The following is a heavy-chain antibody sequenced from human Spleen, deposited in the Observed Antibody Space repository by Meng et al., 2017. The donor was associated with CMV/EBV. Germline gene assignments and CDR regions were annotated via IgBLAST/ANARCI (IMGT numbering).Heavy chain of an antibody. CDR2: ISAYNGNT. D-gene: IGHD3-3*01. Sequence: ASVKVSCKASGYTFTSYGISWVRQAPGQGLEWMGWISAYNGNTNYAQKLQGRVTMTTDTSTSTAYMELRSLRSDDTVVYYCARDGAFWSGPHDLYGMDVWGQGTTVTVSS. CDR3: ARDGAFWSGPHDLYGMDV. V-gene: IGHV1-18*01. J-gene: IGHJ6*02. CDR1: GYTFTSYG.